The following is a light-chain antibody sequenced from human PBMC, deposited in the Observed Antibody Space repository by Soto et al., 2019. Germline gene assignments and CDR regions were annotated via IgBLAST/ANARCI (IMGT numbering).Light chain of an antibody. V-gene: IGLV2-14*01. Sequence: QSVLTQPASVSGSPGQSITISCTGTSSDIGRYDYVSWYQQQPGKAPRVVILEVNRRPSGVSSRFSGSKSGNTASLTISGLQTEDEADYYCSSFTTSSTLVVFGGGTKLTVL. CDR1: SSDIGRYDY. J-gene: IGLJ2*01. CDR3: SSFTTSSTLVV. CDR2: EVN.